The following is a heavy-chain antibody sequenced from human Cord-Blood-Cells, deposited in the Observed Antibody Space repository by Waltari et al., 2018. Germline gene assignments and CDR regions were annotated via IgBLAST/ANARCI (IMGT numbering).Heavy chain of an antibody. CDR1: GFTFSSYS. V-gene: IGHV3-48*01. CDR3: ASVHADAFDI. Sequence: EVQLVESGGGLVQPGGSLRLSCAASGFTFSSYSMNWVRQAPWKGLECVSYISSSSSTIYYADSVKGRFTISRDNAKNSLYLQMNSLRAEDTAVYYCASVHADAFDIWGQGTMVTVSS. CDR2: ISSSSSTI. J-gene: IGHJ3*02.